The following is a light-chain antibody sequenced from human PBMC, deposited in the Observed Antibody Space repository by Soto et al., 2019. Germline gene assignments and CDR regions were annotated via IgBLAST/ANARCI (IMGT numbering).Light chain of an antibody. CDR2: WAS. J-gene: IGKJ2*01. CDR3: QQYESTPPT. CDR1: QRVLYSANNKNY. Sequence: IVMPQSPDSLAVSLGERATINCKSSQRVLYSANNKNYLAWYQQRPGQPPKLLIYWASTRESGVPDRFSGSGSGTDCTITITSLQAEDVAVYYCQQYESTPPTFGQGTKLEIK. V-gene: IGKV4-1*01.